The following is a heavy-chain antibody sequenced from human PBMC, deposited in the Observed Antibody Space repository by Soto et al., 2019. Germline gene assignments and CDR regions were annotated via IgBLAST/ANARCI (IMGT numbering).Heavy chain of an antibody. D-gene: IGHD1-26*01. CDR2: LSSDGSKR. V-gene: IGHV3-30-3*01. CDR3: AREAESVVGASYYYFYGLAV. CDR1: GFTFSHYA. Sequence: QVQLVESGGGVVQPGKSLRLSCAASGFTFSHYAMHWVRQAPGKGLEWVALLSSDGSKRYFADSVKGRFTISRDNSKSTLYLQVNSLSAEDTAVYFCAREAESVVGASYYYFYGLAVWGQGTTVTVSS. J-gene: IGHJ6*02.